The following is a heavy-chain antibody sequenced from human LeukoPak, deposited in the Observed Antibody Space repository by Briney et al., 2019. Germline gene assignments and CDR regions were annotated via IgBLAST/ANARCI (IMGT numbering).Heavy chain of an antibody. V-gene: IGHV3-33*06. CDR1: GLTFSSYG. Sequence: GGSLRLSCAASGLTFSSYGMHWVRQAPGKGLEWVAVIWYDGSNKYYADSVKGRFTISRDNSKNTLYLQMNSLRAEDTAVYYCAKDLVNYYDSSGYLPALDFDYWGQGTLATVSS. CDR3: AKDLVNYYDSSGYLPALDFDY. CDR2: IWYDGSNK. D-gene: IGHD3-22*01. J-gene: IGHJ4*02.